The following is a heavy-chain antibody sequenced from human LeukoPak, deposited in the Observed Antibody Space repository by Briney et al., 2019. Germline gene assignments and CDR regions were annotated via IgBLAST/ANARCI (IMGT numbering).Heavy chain of an antibody. CDR1: GYTLTELS. Sequence: ASVKVSCKVSGYTLTELSMHWVRQAPGKGLEWRGGFDPEDGETIYAQKFQGRVTMTEDTSTDTAYMELSSLRSEDTAVYYCATAREASCYLCDYYYYGMDVWGQGTTVTVSS. D-gene: IGHD2-2*01. J-gene: IGHJ6*02. V-gene: IGHV1-24*01. CDR3: ATAREASCYLCDYYYYGMDV. CDR2: FDPEDGET.